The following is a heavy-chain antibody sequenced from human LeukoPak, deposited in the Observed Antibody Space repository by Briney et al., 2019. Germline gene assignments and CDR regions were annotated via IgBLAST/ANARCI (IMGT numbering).Heavy chain of an antibody. Sequence: GGSLRLSCAASGFTFSSYSMNWVRQAPGKGLEWVSYISSSSSTIYYADSVKGRFTISRDNAKNSLYLQMNSLRAEDTAVYYCAKDLGGQTSPGAFDIWGQGTMVTVSS. D-gene: IGHD1-1*01. CDR2: ISSSSSTI. CDR3: AKDLGGQTSPGAFDI. CDR1: GFTFSSYS. J-gene: IGHJ3*02. V-gene: IGHV3-48*04.